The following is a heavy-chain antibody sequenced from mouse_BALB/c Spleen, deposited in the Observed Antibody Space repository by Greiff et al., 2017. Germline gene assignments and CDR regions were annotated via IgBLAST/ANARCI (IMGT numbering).Heavy chain of an antibody. CDR2: INPGSGGT. CDR1: GYAFTNYL. CDR3: ARLRVHYYGIDY. J-gene: IGHJ2*01. D-gene: IGHD1-2*01. V-gene: IGHV1-54*03. Sequence: QVQLQQSGAELVRPGTSVKVSCKASGYAFTNYLIEWVKQRPGQGLEWIGVINPGSGGTNYNEKFKGKATLTADKSSSTAYMQLSSLTSDDSAVYFGARLRVHYYGIDYWGQGTTLTVSS.